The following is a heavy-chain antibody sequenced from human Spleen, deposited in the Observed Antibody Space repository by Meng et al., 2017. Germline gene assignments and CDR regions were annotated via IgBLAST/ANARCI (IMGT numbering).Heavy chain of an antibody. J-gene: IGHJ6*02. V-gene: IGHV3-15*01. CDR2: IKSNTDGGTA. CDR3: ARDYYGSGSYYIPSYYYYGMDV. Sequence: GESLKISCAASGFYFNNAWMSWVRQAPGRGLEWVGRIKSNTDGGTAEYAAPVTGRFTISRDDSKSTLYLQMNSLRAEDTAVYYCARDYYGSGSYYIPSYYYYGMDVWGQGTTVTVSS. D-gene: IGHD3-10*01. CDR1: GFYFNNAW.